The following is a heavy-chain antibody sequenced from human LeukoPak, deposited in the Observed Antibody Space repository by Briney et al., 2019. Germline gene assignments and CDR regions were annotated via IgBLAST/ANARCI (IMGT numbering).Heavy chain of an antibody. J-gene: IGHJ6*03. Sequence: SETLSLTCAVSGASIRSSSNSWSWFRQPPGKGLEWIGDIYSSGSASYNPSLQSRLLISIDTSKNHFSLELSSVTAADTAVYYCARLWKKRYSYGYRGPPSMDVWGKGTTVTISS. V-gene: IGHV4-30-4*07. CDR2: IYSSGSA. CDR1: GASIRSSSNS. CDR3: ARLWKKRYSYGYRGPPSMDV. D-gene: IGHD5-18*01.